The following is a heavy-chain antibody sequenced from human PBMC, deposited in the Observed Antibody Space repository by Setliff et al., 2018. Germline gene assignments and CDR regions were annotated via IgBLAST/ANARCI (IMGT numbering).Heavy chain of an antibody. CDR1: GFTFSSYR. Sequence: PGGSLRLSCSASGFTFSSYRVHWVRQAPGKGLEWVAVIWDDGGKKYHADSVKGRFTISRDNANNSMSLQMNSLRAEDSGVYYCTRALAEGSPAYWGQGTLVTVS. V-gene: IGHV3-33*08. J-gene: IGHJ4*02. D-gene: IGHD2-15*01. CDR2: IWDDGGKK. CDR3: TRALAEGSPAY.